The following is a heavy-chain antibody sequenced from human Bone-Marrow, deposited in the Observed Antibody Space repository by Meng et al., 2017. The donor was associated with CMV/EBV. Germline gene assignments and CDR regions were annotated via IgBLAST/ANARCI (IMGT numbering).Heavy chain of an antibody. CDR1: GLTVSTNY. CDR3: AKDGEYQLLLHYDFWSGTLDV. J-gene: IGHJ6*02. V-gene: IGHV3-33*06. D-gene: IGHD3-3*01. CDR2: IWYDGSNK. Sequence: GESLKISCAASGLTVSTNYVTWVRQAPGKGLEWVAVIWYDGSNKYYADSVKGRFTISRDNSKNTLYLQMNSLRAEDTAVYYCAKDGEYQLLLHYDFWSGTLDVWGQGTLVTVSS.